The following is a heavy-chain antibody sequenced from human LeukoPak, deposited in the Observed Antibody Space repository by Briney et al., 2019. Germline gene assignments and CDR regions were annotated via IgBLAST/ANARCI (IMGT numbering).Heavy chain of an antibody. V-gene: IGHV4-34*01. J-gene: IGHJ4*02. Sequence: SETLSLTCAVYGGSFSGYYWSWIRQPPGKGLEWIGEINHSGSTYYNPSLKSRVTISVDTSKNQFSLKLSSVTAADTAVYYCARVYMGATLYWGQGTLVTVSS. CDR2: INHSGST. D-gene: IGHD5-12*01. CDR3: ARVYMGATLY. CDR1: GGSFSGYY.